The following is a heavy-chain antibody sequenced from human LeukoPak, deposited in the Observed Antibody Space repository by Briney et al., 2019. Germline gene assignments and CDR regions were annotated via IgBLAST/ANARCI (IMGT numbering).Heavy chain of an antibody. Sequence: GGSLRLSCAASGLSFSSYWMHWVRQAPGKGLVWVSRIKSDGKTNYADSVKGRFTISRDNAKNTVSLQMNSLRAEDTGVYYCARAPSEIGGYYPEYFRHWGQGTLVTVSS. D-gene: IGHD3-22*01. J-gene: IGHJ1*01. CDR1: GLSFSSYW. V-gene: IGHV3-74*01. CDR2: IKSDGKT. CDR3: ARAPSEIGGYYPEYFRH.